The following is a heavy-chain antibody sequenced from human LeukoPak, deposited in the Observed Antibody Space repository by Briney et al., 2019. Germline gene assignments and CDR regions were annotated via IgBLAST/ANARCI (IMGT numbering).Heavy chain of an antibody. CDR2: INIDGSST. CDR3: ARYDLWSGYSNWFDP. J-gene: IGHJ5*02. D-gene: IGHD3-3*01. Sequence: GGSLRLSCAASGFTFSSYWMHWVRQAPGKGLVWVSRINIDGSSTSYAGSVKGRFTVSRDNAKNTLYLQMNSLRAEDTAVYYCARYDLWSGYSNWFDPWGQGTLVTVSS. V-gene: IGHV3-74*01. CDR1: GFTFSSYW.